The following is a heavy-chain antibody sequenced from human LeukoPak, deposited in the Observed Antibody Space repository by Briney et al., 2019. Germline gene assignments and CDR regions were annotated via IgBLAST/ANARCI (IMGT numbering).Heavy chain of an antibody. CDR3: AKDRPNGMDV. Sequence: GGSLRLSCAASGFTFVNYAMSWVRQSPGKVLEWVSGINGLGDGIYYADSVKGRFTISRDNSKNTLYLQMNSLRAEDTAVYYCAKDRPNGMDVWGQGTTVTVSS. CDR1: GFTFVNYA. D-gene: IGHD6-6*01. J-gene: IGHJ6*02. V-gene: IGHV3-23*01. CDR2: INGLGDGI.